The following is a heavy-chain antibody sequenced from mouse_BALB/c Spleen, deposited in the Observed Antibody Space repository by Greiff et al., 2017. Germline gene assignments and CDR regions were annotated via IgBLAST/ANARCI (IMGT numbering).Heavy chain of an antibody. J-gene: IGHJ4*01. CDR2: ISTYYGDA. D-gene: IGHD1-2*01. CDR1: GYTFTDYA. Sequence: QVQLQQSGAELVRPGVSVKISCKGSGYTFTDYAMHWVKQSHAKSLEWIGVISTYYGDASYNQKFKGKATMTVDKSSSTAYMELARLTSEDSAIYYCARNLRPYAMDYWGQGTSVTVSS. V-gene: IGHV1S137*01. CDR3: ARNLRPYAMDY.